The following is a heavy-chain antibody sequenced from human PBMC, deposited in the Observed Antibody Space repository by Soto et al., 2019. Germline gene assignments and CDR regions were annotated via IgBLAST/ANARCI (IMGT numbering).Heavy chain of an antibody. Sequence: QVQLVESGGGVVQPGGSLRLSCAASGFTFSNYGMHWVRQPPGKGLEWLAAIWYDGTQKYYADSVKGRFIISRDNSKKTLYLEMNSLRAEDTAVYYCARAGGTTVTGLWHFDSWGQGTLVTVSS. V-gene: IGHV3-33*01. CDR2: IWYDGTQK. J-gene: IGHJ4*02. D-gene: IGHD4-17*01. CDR1: GFTFSNYG. CDR3: ARAGGTTVTGLWHFDS.